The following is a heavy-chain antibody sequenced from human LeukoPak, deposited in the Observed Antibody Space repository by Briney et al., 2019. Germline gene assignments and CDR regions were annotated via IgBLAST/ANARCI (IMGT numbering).Heavy chain of an antibody. J-gene: IGHJ4*02. CDR1: GFTFSSYS. D-gene: IGHD2-2*01. Sequence: GGSLRLSCEASGFTFSSYSMNWVRQAPGKGLEWVSSISSSSSYIYYADSVKGRFTISRDNAKNSLYLQMNSLRAEDTAVYYCARGLGYCSSTSCYDLLTDYWGQGTLVTVSS. CDR3: ARGLGYCSSTSCYDLLTDY. V-gene: IGHV3-21*01. CDR2: ISSSSSYI.